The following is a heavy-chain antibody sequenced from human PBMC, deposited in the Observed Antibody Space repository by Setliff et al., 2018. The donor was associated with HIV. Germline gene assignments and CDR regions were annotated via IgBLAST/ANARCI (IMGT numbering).Heavy chain of an antibody. V-gene: IGHV4-34*01. D-gene: IGHD1-26*01. CDR2: INQSGST. J-gene: IGHJ6*03. Sequence: SETLSLTCAVDGGSFRGYYWSWIRQSPGKGLEWIGEINQSGSTKYNPSLKSRVTISEDAPKNQVSLKLRSVTAADTGVYYCARHPSTRIYQYYYIDVWGKGTTVTVSS. CDR3: ARHPSTRIYQYYYIDV. CDR1: GGSFRGYY.